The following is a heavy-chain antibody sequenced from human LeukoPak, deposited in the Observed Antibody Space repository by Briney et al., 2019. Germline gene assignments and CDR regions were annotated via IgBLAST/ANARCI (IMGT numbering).Heavy chain of an antibody. CDR1: GYSFTSYW. CDR3: ARTDSSSWYAFDY. Sequence: GESLKISCKGSGYSFTSYWIGWVRQVPGKGLEWRGIIYPGDSDTRYSPSFQGQVTISADKSISTAYLQWSSLKASDTAMYYCARTDSSSWYAFDYWGQGTLVTVSS. D-gene: IGHD6-13*01. V-gene: IGHV5-51*01. CDR2: IYPGDSDT. J-gene: IGHJ4*02.